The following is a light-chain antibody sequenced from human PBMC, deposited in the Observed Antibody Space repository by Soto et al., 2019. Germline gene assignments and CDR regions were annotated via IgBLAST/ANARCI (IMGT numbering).Light chain of an antibody. CDR3: HQRSTWPPT. CDR2: HAS. Sequence: EILLTQSPATLSLSVGDRATLSCRASQSVSTYLAWYQQKAGQAPKLLVYHASNRPTGIPARFSGSGSGTYFTLTISSLQPEDFAVYYCHQRSTWPPTFGGGTKLEIK. J-gene: IGKJ4*01. V-gene: IGKV3-11*01. CDR1: QSVSTY.